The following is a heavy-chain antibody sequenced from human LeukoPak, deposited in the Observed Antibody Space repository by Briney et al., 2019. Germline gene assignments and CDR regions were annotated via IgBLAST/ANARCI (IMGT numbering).Heavy chain of an antibody. CDR3: ARNPAGPNGWFDP. J-gene: IGHJ5*02. CDR2: INPNTGGT. CDR1: GYTFTGYY. V-gene: IGHV1-2*02. D-gene: IGHD1-1*01. Sequence: ASVKVSCKASGYTFTGYYMHWVRQAPGQGLEWMGWINPNTGGTNYAQKFQGRVTMTRDTSISTAYMGVSSLRSDDTAVYYCARNPAGPNGWFDPWGQGTLVTVSS.